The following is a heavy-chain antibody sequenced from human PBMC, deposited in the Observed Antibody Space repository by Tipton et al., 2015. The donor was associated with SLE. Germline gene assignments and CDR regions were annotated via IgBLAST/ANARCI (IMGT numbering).Heavy chain of an antibody. CDR2: IYYSGST. Sequence: TLSLTCTVSGGSISSHYWSWIRQPPGKGLEWIGYIYYSGSTNYNPSLKSRVTISVDTSKNQFSLKLSPVTAADTAVYYCARVDGGRVDYWGQGTLVTVSS. V-gene: IGHV4-59*11. J-gene: IGHJ4*02. CDR1: GGSISSHY. D-gene: IGHD2-15*01. CDR3: ARVDGGRVDY.